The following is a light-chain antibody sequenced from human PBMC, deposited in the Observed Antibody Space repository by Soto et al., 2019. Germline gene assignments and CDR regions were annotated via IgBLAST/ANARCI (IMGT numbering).Light chain of an antibody. J-gene: IGLJ1*01. CDR3: GAWDNSLGGYV. V-gene: IGLV1-51*02. CDR2: ESN. Sequence: QSVLTQPPSVSAAPGQKVTISCSGSSSNIGNNYVSWYQQLPGTAPKLLIYESNRRPLGIPDRFSGSKSGTSATLGITGLQTGDEADYYCGAWDNSLGGYVFGTGTKLTVL. CDR1: SSNIGNNY.